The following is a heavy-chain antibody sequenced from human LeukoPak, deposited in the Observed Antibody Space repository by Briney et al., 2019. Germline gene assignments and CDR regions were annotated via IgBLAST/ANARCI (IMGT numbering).Heavy chain of an antibody. CDR3: ARRRAAAGTRMFDY. J-gene: IGHJ4*02. CDR1: GGSISSSLYH. CDR2: IYYTGTT. Sequence: SETLSLTCTVSGGSISSSLYHWGWIRQSPGKNLEWLGSIYYTGTTHYNPSLKSRVTISVDTSKNQFSLKLSSVTAADTAVYYCARRRAAAGTRMFDYWGQGTLVTVSS. D-gene: IGHD6-13*01. V-gene: IGHV4-39*01.